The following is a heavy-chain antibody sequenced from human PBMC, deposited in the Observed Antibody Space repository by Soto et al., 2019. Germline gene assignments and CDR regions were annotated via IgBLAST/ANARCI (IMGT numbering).Heavy chain of an antibody. Sequence: QVQLQESGPGLVKPSETLSLTCTVSGGSISSYYWSWIRQPPGKGLEWIGYIYYSGSTNYNPSLXGRSPISVDTXXNXFXXKLSSVTAADTAVYYCARDGGTYYYDSSGYDAFDIWGQGTMVTVSS. V-gene: IGHV4-59*01. CDR1: GGSISSYY. D-gene: IGHD3-22*01. CDR2: IYYSGST. CDR3: ARDGGTYYYDSSGYDAFDI. J-gene: IGHJ3*02.